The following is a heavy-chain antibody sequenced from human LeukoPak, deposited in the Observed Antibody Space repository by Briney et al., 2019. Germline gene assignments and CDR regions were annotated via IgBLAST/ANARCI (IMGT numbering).Heavy chain of an antibody. Sequence: ASVKVSCKASGYTFTSYDINWMRQATGQGLEWMGWMNPNSGNTGYAQKFQGRVTMTRNTSISTAYMELSSLRSEDTAVYYCARGRGRWKLDSGRALTPNWFDPWGQGTLVTVSS. J-gene: IGHJ5*02. CDR3: ARGRGRWKLDSGRALTPNWFDP. CDR2: MNPNSGNT. V-gene: IGHV1-8*01. CDR1: GYTFTSYD. D-gene: IGHD5-12*01.